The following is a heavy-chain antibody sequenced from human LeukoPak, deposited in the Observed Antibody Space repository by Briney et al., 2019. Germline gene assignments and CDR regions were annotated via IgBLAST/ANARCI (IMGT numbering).Heavy chain of an antibody. CDR2: VKQDGSEK. Sequence: GGSLRLSCTASGFSFSSHWMSWVRQAPGKGLEWVANVKQDGSEKYYVDSVKGRFTISRDNAKNSLYLQMNSLRAEDTAVYYCARLAGSRSPWYLDPWGRGTLVTVSS. CDR3: ARLAGSRSPWYLDP. J-gene: IGHJ2*01. D-gene: IGHD6-19*01. CDR1: GFSFSSHW. V-gene: IGHV3-7*05.